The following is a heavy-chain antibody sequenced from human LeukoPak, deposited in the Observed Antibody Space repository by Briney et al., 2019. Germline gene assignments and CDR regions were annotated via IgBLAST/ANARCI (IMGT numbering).Heavy chain of an antibody. Sequence: GGSLRLSCAASGFTFSDYYMSWIRQAPGKGLEWVSYISSSGGSTDYTDSVKGRFTISRDNSKNTLYLQMNSLRAEDTAVYYCVRQQTSHGNFDYWGQGTLVTVSS. CDR3: VRQQTSHGNFDY. CDR1: GFTFSDYY. D-gene: IGHD1-26*01. V-gene: IGHV3-11*01. J-gene: IGHJ4*02. CDR2: ISSSGGST.